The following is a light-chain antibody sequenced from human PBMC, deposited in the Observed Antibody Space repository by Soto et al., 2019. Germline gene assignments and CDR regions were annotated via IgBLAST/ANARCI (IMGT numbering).Light chain of an antibody. CDR3: QQYDTPPFT. V-gene: IGKV3-20*01. CDR2: GAS. Sequence: EIVLTQSPCTLSVSPGERATLSCRASQSVSYTYLAWYQQKPGQAPRLLIYGASYRATGIPDRFSGSGSGTEFTLTISRLEPEDFAVYYCQQYDTPPFTFGPGTKVDI. J-gene: IGKJ3*01. CDR1: QSVSYTY.